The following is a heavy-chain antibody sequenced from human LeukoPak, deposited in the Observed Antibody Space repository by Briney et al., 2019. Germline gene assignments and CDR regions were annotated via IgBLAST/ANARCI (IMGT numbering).Heavy chain of an antibody. D-gene: IGHD1-26*01. CDR1: GFTFSNYA. J-gene: IGHJ3*01. CDR3: ATEGGSSDAFAF. V-gene: IGHV3-30-3*01. CDR2: ISSDGSNK. Sequence: GGSLRLSCAVSGFTFSNYAIHWVRQAPGKGLEWVAVISSDGSNKFYADSVKGRFTISRDNSKNTMYLQMNSLRIDDTAVYYCATEGGSSDAFAFWGQGTKVTVSS.